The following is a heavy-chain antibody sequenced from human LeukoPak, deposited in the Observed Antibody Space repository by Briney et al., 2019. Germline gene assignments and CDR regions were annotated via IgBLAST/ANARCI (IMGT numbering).Heavy chain of an antibody. J-gene: IGHJ4*02. CDR3: AKAHDSSGYLFDY. D-gene: IGHD3-22*01. CDR1: GFTFGDYA. V-gene: IGHV3-23*01. CDR2: ISGSGGST. Sequence: PGGSLRLSCTASGFTFGDYAMSWVRQAPGKGLEWVSAISGSGGSTYYADSVKGRFTISRDNSKNTLYLQMNSLRAEDTAVYYCAKAHDSSGYLFDYWGQGTLVTVSS.